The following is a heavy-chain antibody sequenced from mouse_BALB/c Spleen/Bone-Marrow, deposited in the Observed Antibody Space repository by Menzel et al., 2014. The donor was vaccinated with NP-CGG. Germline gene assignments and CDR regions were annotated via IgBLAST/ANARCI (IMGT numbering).Heavy chain of an antibody. CDR1: GFTFSSYT. D-gene: IGHD3-2*02. J-gene: IGHJ4*01. Sequence: EVKLMESGGGLVQPGGSLKLSCAASGFTFSSYTMSWVRQTPEKRLEWVAYISNGGGSTYYPDTVKGRFTISRDNAKNTLYLQTSSLKSEDTAMYYCARGIRGSGMDYWGQGTSVTVSS. V-gene: IGHV5-12-2*01. CDR2: ISNGGGST. CDR3: ARGIRGSGMDY.